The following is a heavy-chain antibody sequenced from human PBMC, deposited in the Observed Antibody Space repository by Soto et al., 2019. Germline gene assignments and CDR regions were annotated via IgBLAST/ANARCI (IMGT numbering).Heavy chain of an antibody. CDR3: ANSRLPSTVTTSAEYFQH. J-gene: IGHJ1*01. Sequence: QITLKESGPTLVKPTQTLTLTCTFSGFSLSTSGVSVAWIRQPPGKALEWLALIYWDGDERYSPSLKSRLTITKDTSKNQVVLTMTNMDPVDTATYYCANSRLPSTVTTSAEYFQHWGQGTLVTVSS. D-gene: IGHD4-17*01. CDR2: IYWDGDE. V-gene: IGHV2-5*02. CDR1: GFSLSTSGVS.